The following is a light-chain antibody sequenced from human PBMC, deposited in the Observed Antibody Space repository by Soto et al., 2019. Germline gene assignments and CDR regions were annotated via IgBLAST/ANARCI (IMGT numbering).Light chain of an antibody. CDR1: QGLNNY. CDR3: QQLNNYPRT. CDR2: TAS. Sequence: DIQLTQSPSFLSASVGDRVTITCRASQGLNNYLSWYQHKPGNAPKLLIYTASTLQSGVPSRFSGSGSGTEFTLTISSLQPEDFATYYCQQLNNYPRTFGQGTKVEIK. J-gene: IGKJ1*01. V-gene: IGKV1-9*01.